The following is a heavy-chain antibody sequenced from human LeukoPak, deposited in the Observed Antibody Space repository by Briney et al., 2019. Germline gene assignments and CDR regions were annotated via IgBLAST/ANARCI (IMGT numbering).Heavy chain of an antibody. CDR2: IYYSGST. CDR3: ARQTGEPNAFDI. V-gene: IGHV4-39*01. D-gene: IGHD3-16*01. J-gene: IGHJ3*02. Sequence: SETLSLTCTVSGGSISSSSYYWGWIRQPPGKGLEWIGSIYYSGSTYYNPSLKSRVTISVDTSKNQFSLKLSSVTAADTAVYYCARQTGEPNAFDIWGQGTMVTVSS. CDR1: GGSISSSSYY.